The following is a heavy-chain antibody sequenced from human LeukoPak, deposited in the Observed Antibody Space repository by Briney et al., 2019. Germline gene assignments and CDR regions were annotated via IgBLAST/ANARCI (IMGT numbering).Heavy chain of an antibody. J-gene: IGHJ4*02. V-gene: IGHV3-23*01. CDR1: GFTFSSYA. D-gene: IGHD3-22*01. CDR2: ISGSGGST. CDR3: ARVGRYYDSSGYYGPVDY. Sequence: GGSLRLSCAASGFTFSSYAMSWVRQAPGKGLEWVSAISGSGGSTYYADSVKGRFTISRDNSKNTLYLQMGSLRAEDMAVYYCARVGRYYDSSGYYGPVDYWGQGTLVTVSS.